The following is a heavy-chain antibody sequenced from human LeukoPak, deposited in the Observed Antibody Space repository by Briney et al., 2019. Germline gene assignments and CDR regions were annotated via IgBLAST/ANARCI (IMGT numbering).Heavy chain of an antibody. D-gene: IGHD1-26*01. CDR3: AREILGLSGSWDY. CDR1: GFTVSSNY. V-gene: IGHV3-66*01. J-gene: IGHJ4*02. CDR2: IYSGGST. Sequence: PGGSLRLSCAASGFTVSSNYMSWVRQAPGKGLEWVSVIYSGGSTYYADSVKGRFTISRDNSKNTLYLQMNNLRAEDTAVYYCAREILGLSGSWDYWGQGTLVTVSS.